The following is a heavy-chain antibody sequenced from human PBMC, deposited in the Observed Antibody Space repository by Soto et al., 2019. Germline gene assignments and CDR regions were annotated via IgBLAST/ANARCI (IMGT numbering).Heavy chain of an antibody. CDR2: MNPSSGNT. D-gene: IGHD6-13*01. V-gene: IGHV1-8*01. CDR3: ARGPYSSSWYNGGSVDFDY. J-gene: IGHJ4*02. CDR1: GYTFTSYD. Sequence: ASVKVSCKASGYTFTSYDINWVRQATGQGLEWMGWMNPSSGNTGYAQKFQGRVTMTRNTSISTAYMELSSLRSEDTAVYYCARGPYSSSWYNGGSVDFDYWGQGTLVTVSS.